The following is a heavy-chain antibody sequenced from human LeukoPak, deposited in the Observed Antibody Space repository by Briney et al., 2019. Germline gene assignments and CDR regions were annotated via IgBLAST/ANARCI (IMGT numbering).Heavy chain of an antibody. D-gene: IGHD4-17*01. CDR3: AREDPQTTVPEGMDV. CDR2: IYYSGTT. J-gene: IGHJ6*02. V-gene: IGHV4-59*01. CDR1: GGSISHYY. Sequence: SETLSLNCTVSGGSISHYYWSWIRQSPGKGLEWIGYIYYSGTTNYNPSLKSRVTISVDTSRNQFSLQLRSVTAADTAVYYCAREDPQTTVPEGMDVWGQGTTVIVSS.